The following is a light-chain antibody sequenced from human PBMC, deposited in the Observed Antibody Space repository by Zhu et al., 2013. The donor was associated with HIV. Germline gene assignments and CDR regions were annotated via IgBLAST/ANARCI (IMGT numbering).Light chain of an antibody. J-gene: IGKJ3*01. CDR3: MQSRQSPPT. V-gene: IGKV2-28*01. CDR2: VSS. CDR1: ESLRHDNGRNY. Sequence: IVMTQSPLSLAVTPGEAASISCRSSESLRHDNGRNYVDWFVQRPGEPPRLLIYVSSNRASGVPDRFSGSGSGTDFTLKINKVEAADVGIYFCMQSRQSPPTFGPGTKLEIK.